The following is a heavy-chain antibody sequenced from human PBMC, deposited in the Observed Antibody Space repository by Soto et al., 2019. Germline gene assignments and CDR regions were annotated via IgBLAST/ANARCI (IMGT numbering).Heavy chain of an antibody. V-gene: IGHV4-31*03. Sequence: PSETLSLTCTVSGGSLSSGSSYWTWIRQYPGKGLEWIGYIYYSGSTYYNPSLKSRVTISVDTSKSQFSLRLSSVTAADTAVYYCATSAAAGKSFFDSWGQGTLVTVSS. CDR1: GGSLSSGSSY. J-gene: IGHJ4*02. CDR3: ATSAAAGKSFFDS. D-gene: IGHD6-13*01. CDR2: IYYSGST.